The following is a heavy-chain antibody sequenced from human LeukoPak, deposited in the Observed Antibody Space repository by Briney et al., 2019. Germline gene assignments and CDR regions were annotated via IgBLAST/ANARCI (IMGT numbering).Heavy chain of an antibody. CDR1: GGTFSSYA. V-gene: IGHV1-69*01. Sequence: GSSVKVSCKASGGTFSSYAISWVRQAPGQGLEWMGGIIPIFGTANYAQKFQGRVTITADESTSTAYMELSSLRSEDTAVYYCARVRGPSGYCSGGSCFYYFDYWGQGTLVTVSS. CDR2: IIPIFGTA. CDR3: ARVRGPSGYCSGGSCFYYFDY. D-gene: IGHD2-15*01. J-gene: IGHJ4*02.